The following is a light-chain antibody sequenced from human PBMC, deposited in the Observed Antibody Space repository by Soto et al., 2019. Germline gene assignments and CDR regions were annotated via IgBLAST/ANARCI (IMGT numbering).Light chain of an antibody. CDR2: GAS. CDR3: QQYGSSSPT. J-gene: IGKJ5*01. CDR1: QSVSSSY. V-gene: IGKV3-20*01. Sequence: EIVLTHSPGTLSLSPCERAALSWSASQSVSSSYLAWYQQKPGQAPRLLIYGASSRATGIPDRFSGSGSGTDFTLTISRLEPEDFAVYYCQQYGSSSPTFGQGTRLENK.